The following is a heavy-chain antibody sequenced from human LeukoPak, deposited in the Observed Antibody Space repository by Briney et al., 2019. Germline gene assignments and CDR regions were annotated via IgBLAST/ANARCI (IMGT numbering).Heavy chain of an antibody. J-gene: IGHJ4*02. V-gene: IGHV4-61*05. CDR1: GGSISSSPYY. CDR3: AREGDYYGSGSYTDY. D-gene: IGHD3-10*01. Sequence: PSETLSLTCTVSGGSISSSPYYWGWVRQPPGKGLEWIGYIYYSGSTNYNPSLKSRVTISVDKSKNQFSLKLSSVTAADTAVYYCAREGDYYGSGSYTDYWGQGTLVTVSS. CDR2: IYYSGST.